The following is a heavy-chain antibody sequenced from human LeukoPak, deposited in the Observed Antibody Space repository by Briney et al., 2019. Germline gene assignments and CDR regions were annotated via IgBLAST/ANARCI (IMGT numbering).Heavy chain of an antibody. CDR1: GFTFSSYW. Sequence: GGSLRLSCAASGFTFSSYWMHWVRQAPGKGLVWVSRINSDGTSTSYADSVKGRFTISRDNAENTLYLQMNSLRAEDTAVYYCARGASYVTSQWFDPWGQGTQVTVSS. D-gene: IGHD2-21*02. V-gene: IGHV3-74*01. CDR2: INSDGTST. J-gene: IGHJ5*02. CDR3: ARGASYVTSQWFDP.